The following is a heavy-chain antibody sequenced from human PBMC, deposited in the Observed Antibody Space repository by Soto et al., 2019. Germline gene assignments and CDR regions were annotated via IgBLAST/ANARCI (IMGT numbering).Heavy chain of an antibody. V-gene: IGHV3-30-3*01. CDR1: GFTFSSYA. J-gene: IGHJ6*02. Sequence: QVQLVESGGGVVQPGRSLRLSCAASGFTFSSYAMHWVRQAPGKGLEWVAVISYDGSNKYYADSVKGRFTISRDNSKNTLYLQMNSLRAEDTAVYYCARVLQGYYYGMDVWGQGTTVPVSS. CDR3: ARVLQGYYYGMDV. D-gene: IGHD4-4*01. CDR2: ISYDGSNK.